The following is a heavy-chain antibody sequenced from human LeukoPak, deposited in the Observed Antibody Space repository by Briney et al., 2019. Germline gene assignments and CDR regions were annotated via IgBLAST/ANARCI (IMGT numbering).Heavy chain of an antibody. CDR3: ARDRVVVTATWFDP. CDR1: GGTFSSYA. V-gene: IGHV1-69*04. J-gene: IGHJ5*02. D-gene: IGHD2-21*02. Sequence: SVKVPCKASGGTFSSYAISWVRQAPGQGLEWMGRIIPILGIANYAQKFQGRVTITADKSTSTAYMELSSLRSEDTAVYYCARDRVVVTATWFDPWGQGTLVTVSS. CDR2: IIPILGIA.